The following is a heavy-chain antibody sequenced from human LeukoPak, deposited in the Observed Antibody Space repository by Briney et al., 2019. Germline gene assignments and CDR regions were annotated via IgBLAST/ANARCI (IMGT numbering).Heavy chain of an antibody. V-gene: IGHV3-23*01. CDR2: ISGSGGST. CDR1: GFTFSSYA. J-gene: IGHJ4*02. CDR3: AKVLRSYRSY. D-gene: IGHD3-10*01. Sequence: GGSLRLSCAASGFTFSSYAMICVRQAPGKALEWVLAISGSGGSTYYADSVKGRFTISRDNSKNTLYLQMNSLRAEDTAVYYCAKVLRSYRSYWGQGTLVTVSS.